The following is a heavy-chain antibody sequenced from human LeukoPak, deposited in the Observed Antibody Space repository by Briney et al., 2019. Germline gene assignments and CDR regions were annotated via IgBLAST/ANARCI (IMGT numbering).Heavy chain of an antibody. D-gene: IGHD6-19*01. CDR2: ISGSGGST. CDR1: GFTFSSYA. Sequence: GGSLRLSCAASGFTFSSYAMSWVRQAPGKGLEWVSAISGSGGSTYYADSAKGRFTISRDNSKNTMFLQMNSLRADDTAVYYCPRQSYASGWNPFDYWGQGILVTVSS. CDR3: PRQSYASGWNPFDY. V-gene: IGHV3-23*01. J-gene: IGHJ4*02.